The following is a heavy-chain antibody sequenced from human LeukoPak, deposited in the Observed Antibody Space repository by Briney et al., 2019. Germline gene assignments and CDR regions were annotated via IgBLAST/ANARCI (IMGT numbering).Heavy chain of an antibody. CDR2: LDSSGST. D-gene: IGHD4-23*01. CDR1: GVSISSRSDY. CDR3: SRSHDYGGLYFYYYMDV. V-gene: IGHV4-39*01. Sequence: KASETLSLNCTVSGVSISSRSDYWGWIRQTPGKGLEWIGNLDSSGSTYYNPSLKSRVTISVGTSKNQFSLNLRSVTAADTAIYFCSRSHDYGGLYFYYYMDVWGKGTTVTVSS. J-gene: IGHJ6*03.